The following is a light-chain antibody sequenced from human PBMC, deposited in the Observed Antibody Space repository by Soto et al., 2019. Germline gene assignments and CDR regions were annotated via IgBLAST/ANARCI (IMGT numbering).Light chain of an antibody. J-gene: IGLJ1*01. V-gene: IGLV1-47*01. CDR2: RNN. CDR1: SSNIGSNF. CDR3: AAWDDSLSAYV. Sequence: QSVLTQPPSASETPGQRVTISCSGSSSNIGSNFVYWFQQLPGAAPKLLTYRNNQRPSGVPDRFSASKSGTSASLAISGLRSENEADYYCAAWDDSLSAYVFGTGTKSPS.